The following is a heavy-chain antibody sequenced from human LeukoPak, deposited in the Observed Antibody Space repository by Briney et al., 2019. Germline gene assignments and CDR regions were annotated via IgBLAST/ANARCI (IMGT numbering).Heavy chain of an antibody. CDR1: GFTFSSYW. CDR2: IQQDGSEK. Sequence: GGSLRLSCAASGFTFSSYWMSWVRQAPGKGLEGLANIQQDGSEKYYVDSVKGRFTISRDNAKNSLYLQMNSLRAEDTAVYYCARELGSYSSSSQGDYWGQGTLVTVSS. J-gene: IGHJ4*02. D-gene: IGHD6-6*01. CDR3: ARELGSYSSSSQGDY. V-gene: IGHV3-7*01.